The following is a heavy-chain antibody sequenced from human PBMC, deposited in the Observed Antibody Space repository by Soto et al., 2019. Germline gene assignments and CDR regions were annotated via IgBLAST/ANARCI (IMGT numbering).Heavy chain of an antibody. CDR2: IYPGDSDT. V-gene: IGHV5-51*01. Sequence: PGESLKISCKGSGYSFTTYWLAWVRQMPGKGLEYMGIIYPGDSDTRYSPSFQGQVTISADKSISTAYLQWTSLKASDTAVYYCARGPRGYVYYHGMDVWGQGTTVTVSS. CDR3: ARGPRGYVYYHGMDV. CDR1: GYSFTTYW. J-gene: IGHJ6*02. D-gene: IGHD3-10*01.